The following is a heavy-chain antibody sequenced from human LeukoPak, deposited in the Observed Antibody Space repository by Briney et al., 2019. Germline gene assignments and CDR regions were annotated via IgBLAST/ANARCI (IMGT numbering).Heavy chain of an antibody. D-gene: IGHD3-16*01. J-gene: IGHJ3*02. CDR3: ARTQGDDAFDI. V-gene: IGHV1-46*01. CDR1: GYTFTSYY. CDR2: INPSGGST. Sequence: ASVKASCKASGYTFTSYYMHWVRQAPGEGLEWMGIINPSGGSTSYAQKFQGRVTMTRDMSTSTVYMELSSLRSEDTAVYYCARTQGDDAFDIWGQGTMVTVSS.